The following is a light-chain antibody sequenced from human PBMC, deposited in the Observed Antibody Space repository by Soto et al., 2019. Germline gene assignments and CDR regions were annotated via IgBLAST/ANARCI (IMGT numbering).Light chain of an antibody. CDR3: QQRSSWPLT. CDR1: QSVGNY. CDR2: DAS. V-gene: IGKV3-11*01. Sequence: EIVLTQSPATLSLSPGERATLSCRASQSVGNYLVWYQLKPGQAPRLLIYDASNMATDIPARFSGSGSGTDFTLTISSLEPEDFAVYYCQQRSSWPLTFGGGTKVEIK. J-gene: IGKJ4*01.